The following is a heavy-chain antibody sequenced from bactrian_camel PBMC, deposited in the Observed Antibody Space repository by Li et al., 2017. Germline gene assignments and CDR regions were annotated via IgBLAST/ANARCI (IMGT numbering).Heavy chain of an antibody. J-gene: IGHJ4*01. Sequence: VQLVESGGGLVQPGGSLRLSCAASGFTFRTYDMTWVRQAPGKGREWVSTINNYGVETYYADSVKDRFTISSDDAKNTLYLQMNSLKTEDTAEYYWATTVFLGTWTSYDDDWGQGTQVTVS. D-gene: IGHD2*01. V-gene: IGHV3S40*01. CDR3: ATTVFLGTWTSYDDD. CDR2: INNYGVET. CDR1: GFTFRTYD.